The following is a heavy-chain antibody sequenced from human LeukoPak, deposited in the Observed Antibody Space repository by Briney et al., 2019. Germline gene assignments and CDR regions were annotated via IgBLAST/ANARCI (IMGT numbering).Heavy chain of an antibody. CDR3: ARGTGSSSSDY. D-gene: IGHD6-6*01. J-gene: IGHJ4*02. Sequence: SETLSLTCTVSGGSISSYYWSWIRQPPGKGLEWIGYIYYSGSTNYNPSLKSRVTISVDTSKNQFSLKLSSVTAADTAVYYCARGTGSSSSDYWGQGTLVTVSS. CDR1: GGSISSYY. V-gene: IGHV4-59*01. CDR2: IYYSGST.